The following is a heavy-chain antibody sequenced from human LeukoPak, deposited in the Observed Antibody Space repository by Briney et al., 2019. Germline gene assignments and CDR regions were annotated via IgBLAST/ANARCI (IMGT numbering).Heavy chain of an antibody. CDR3: GRVYASSWFDFDN. V-gene: IGHV3-30*03. CDR2: ISADGSNF. D-gene: IGHD6-13*01. CDR1: GFTFSASC. Sequence: GGSLRLSCAASGFTFSASCMHWVRRVPGKGLEWVSGISADGSNFYYADSVKGRFTTSRDNAKNTVYLQMNSLRAEDTAVYHCGRVYASSWFDFDNWGQGTPITVSS. J-gene: IGHJ3*02.